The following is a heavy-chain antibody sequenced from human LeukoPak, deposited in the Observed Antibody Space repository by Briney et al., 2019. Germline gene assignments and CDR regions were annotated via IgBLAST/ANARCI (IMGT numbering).Heavy chain of an antibody. V-gene: IGHV3-7*01. D-gene: IGHD3-16*01. J-gene: IGHJ4*02. CDR2: INQDGSEK. CDR3: ARGKGGY. Sequence: GGSLRLSCAGSGFTFSNYWMNWVRQAPGKGLEWVANINQDGSEKYYVDSVKGRFTISRDNAKNSLYLQMNSLRAEDTAVYYCARGKGGYWGQGTLVTVSP. CDR1: GFTFSNYW.